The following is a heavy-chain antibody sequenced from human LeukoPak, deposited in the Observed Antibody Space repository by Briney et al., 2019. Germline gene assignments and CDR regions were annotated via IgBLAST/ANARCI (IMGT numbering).Heavy chain of an antibody. V-gene: IGHV4-30-2*01. CDR1: GGSISSGGYY. D-gene: IGHD3-10*01. J-gene: IGHJ4*02. Sequence: SQTLSLTCTVSGGSISSGGYYWSWIRQPPGKGLEWIGYIYHSGSTYYNPSLKSRVTISVDRSKNQFSLKLSSVTAADTAVYYCARDRRGPLDYWGQGTLVTVSS. CDR2: IYHSGST. CDR3: ARDRRGPLDY.